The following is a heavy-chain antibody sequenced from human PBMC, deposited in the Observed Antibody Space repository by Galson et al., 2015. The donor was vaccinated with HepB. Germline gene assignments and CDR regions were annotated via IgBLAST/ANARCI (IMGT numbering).Heavy chain of an antibody. J-gene: IGHJ4*02. CDR3: AKDGNLWLVENYFDY. CDR1: GFTFSSYG. CDR2: ISYDGSNK. Sequence: SLRLSCAASGFTFSSYGMHWVRQAPGKGLEWVAVISYDGSNKYYADSVKGRFTISRDNSKNTLYLQMNSLRAEDTAVYYCAKDGNLWLVENYFDYWGQGTLVTVSS. V-gene: IGHV3-30*18. D-gene: IGHD6-19*01.